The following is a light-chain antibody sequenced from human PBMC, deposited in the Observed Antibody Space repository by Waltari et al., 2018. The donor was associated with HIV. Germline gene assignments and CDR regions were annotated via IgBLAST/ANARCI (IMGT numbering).Light chain of an antibody. V-gene: IGLV6-57*01. CDR2: ANN. CDR1: SGNIASSY. Sequence: NFILTQPHSVSESPGKTVTISCTRSSGNIASSYVQWYQQRPGSSPTTVIYANNQRPSGVPALCSCSIDSSSNSASLTISGLRTEDEADYYCQSHDNKIFYVFGGGTYVTVL. J-gene: IGLJ1*01. CDR3: QSHDNKIFYV.